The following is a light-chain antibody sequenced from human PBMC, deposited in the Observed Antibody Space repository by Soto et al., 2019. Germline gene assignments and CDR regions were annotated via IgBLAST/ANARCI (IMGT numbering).Light chain of an antibody. J-gene: IGLJ1*01. V-gene: IGLV2-8*01. CDR1: SSDVGGYNY. CDR2: EVS. CDR3: SSYVGSNNLV. Sequence: QSALTQPPSASGSPERSVTISCTGTSSDVGGYNYVSWYQQHPGKAPKLMIYEVSKRPSGVPDRFSGSKSGNTASLTVSGLQAEDEADYYCSSYVGSNNLVFGTGTKVTVL.